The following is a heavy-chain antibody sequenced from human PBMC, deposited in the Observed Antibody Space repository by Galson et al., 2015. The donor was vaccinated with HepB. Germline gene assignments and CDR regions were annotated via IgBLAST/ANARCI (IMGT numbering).Heavy chain of an antibody. CDR2: IIPIFGIA. CDR3: ARGGCDTGYCSTTTWFGP. CDR1: GGTFSSYA. J-gene: IGHJ5*02. V-gene: IGHV1-69*13. Sequence: SVKVSCKASGGTFSSYAISWVRQAPGQGLEWMGGIIPIFGIANYAQKFQGRVTVSADESMSTAFMELSRLRSDDTAVYYCARGGCDTGYCSTTTWFGPWGQGTLVTVSS. D-gene: IGHD5-12*01.